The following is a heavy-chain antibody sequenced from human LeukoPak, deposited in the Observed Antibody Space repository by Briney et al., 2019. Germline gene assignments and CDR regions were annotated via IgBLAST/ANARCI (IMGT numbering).Heavy chain of an antibody. D-gene: IGHD1-1*01. Sequence: SETLSLTCAVCGGSFSGYYWSWIRQPPGKGLEWIGEINHSGSTNYNPSLKSRVTISVDTSKNQFSLKLSSVTAADTAVYYCARLLPYDPRAFDIWGQGTMVTVSS. V-gene: IGHV4-34*01. CDR2: INHSGST. J-gene: IGHJ3*02. CDR1: GGSFSGYY. CDR3: ARLLPYDPRAFDI.